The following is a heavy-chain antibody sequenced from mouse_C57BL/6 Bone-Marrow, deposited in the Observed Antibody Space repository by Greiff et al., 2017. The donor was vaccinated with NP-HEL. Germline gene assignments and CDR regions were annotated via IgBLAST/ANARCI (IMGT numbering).Heavy chain of an antibody. CDR2: IYPRSGNT. CDR1: GYTFTSYG. J-gene: IGHJ4*01. D-gene: IGHD1-1*01. V-gene: IGHV1-81*01. CDR3: ARGTTLVDHYAMDY. Sequence: VNLVESGAELARPGASVKLSCKASGYTFTSYGISWVKQRTGQGLEWIGEIYPRSGNTYYNEKFKGKATLTADKSSSTAYMELRSLTSEDSAVYFCARGTTLVDHYAMDYWGQGTSVTVSS.